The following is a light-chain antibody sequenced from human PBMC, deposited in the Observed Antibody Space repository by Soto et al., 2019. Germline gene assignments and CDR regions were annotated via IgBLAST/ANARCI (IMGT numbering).Light chain of an antibody. V-gene: IGKV1-39*01. J-gene: IGKJ2*01. CDR3: QQSYSTPRLFT. CDR2: AAS. CDR1: QSISRY. Sequence: DIQMTQSPSSLSASVGDRVTITCRASQSISRYLNWYQQKPGKAPKLLIYAASSLQSGVPSRFSGSGSGTDFTLTISSLQPEDSATYYCQQSYSTPRLFTFGQQTNLEI.